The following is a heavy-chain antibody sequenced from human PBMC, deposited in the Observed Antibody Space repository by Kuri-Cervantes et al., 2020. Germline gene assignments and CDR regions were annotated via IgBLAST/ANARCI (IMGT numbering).Heavy chain of an antibody. Sequence: SGPTLVKPTETLTLTCTVSGFSFSNAGMGVSWIRQPPGKALEWLALIYWDDDKRYSPSLKSRLTITKDTSKNQVVLTMTNMDPVDTATYYCAHPKSGSGWLIFDYWGQGTLVTVSS. J-gene: IGHJ4*02. V-gene: IGHV2-5*02. CDR1: GFSFSNAGMG. CDR3: AHPKSGSGWLIFDY. CDR2: IYWDDDK. D-gene: IGHD6-19*01.